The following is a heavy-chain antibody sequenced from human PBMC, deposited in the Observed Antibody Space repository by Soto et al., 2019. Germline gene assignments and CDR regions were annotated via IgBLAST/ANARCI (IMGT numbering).Heavy chain of an antibody. CDR1: GYSFTGYF. J-gene: IGHJ5*02. CDR3: AREGPDPWFDP. V-gene: IGHV1-2*02. CDR2: INPNTGVT. Sequence: QVQLVQSGAEVRKPGASVKVSCKASGYSFTGYFIHWVRQAPGQGLEWMGWINPNTGVTNYAQRFKGRVTMTSDTSITTAYVDLTSLTSDDTAVYYCAREGPDPWFDPWVQGTLVTVSS.